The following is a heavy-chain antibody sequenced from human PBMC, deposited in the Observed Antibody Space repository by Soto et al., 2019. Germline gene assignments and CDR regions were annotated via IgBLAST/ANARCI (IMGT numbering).Heavy chain of an antibody. CDR3: ARGGEEILDVYGMDV. CDR2: IYGGGVT. D-gene: IGHD3-10*01. J-gene: IGHJ6*02. CDR1: GITVSRNY. Sequence: EVQLVESGGGLIQSGGSLRLSCAASGITVSRNYMSWVRQAPGKGLEWVSVIYGGGVTQYAEFVQGRFIISRDNSKNTFYLQRNSLRAEDTAVYYCARGGEEILDVYGMDVWGQGTTVTVSS. V-gene: IGHV3-53*01.